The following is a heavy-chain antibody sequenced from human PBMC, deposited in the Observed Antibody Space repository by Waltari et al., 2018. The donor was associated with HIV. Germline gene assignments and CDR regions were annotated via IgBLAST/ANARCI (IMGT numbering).Heavy chain of an antibody. CDR2: IWYDGSKK. CDR1: GSTFSSHR. J-gene: IGHJ4*02. CDR3: ARDREAADGILDH. D-gene: IGHD6-13*01. Sequence: QVQLMESGGGVVQPGRSLGLSCAALGSTFSSHRMHWVRQAPGKGLEWVAVIWYDGSKKYYADSVKGRFTISRDNSKKTLWLQMNSLRGEDTAVYYCARDREAADGILDHWGQGTLVTVSS. V-gene: IGHV3-33*01.